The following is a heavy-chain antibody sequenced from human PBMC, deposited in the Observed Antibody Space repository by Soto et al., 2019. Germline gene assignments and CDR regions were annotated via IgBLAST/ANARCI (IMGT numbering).Heavy chain of an antibody. J-gene: IGHJ4*02. V-gene: IGHV4-31*03. CDR2: IYFRGST. CDR3: ARDNPISGTPTLDY. Sequence: ASQAPCLPRSVSCGSLSRGGYHLTWIRPHPGKGLEWIGYIYFRGSTYYNPSLKSRITIPVDTSKNQFSLKLSSVTAADTAVYYCARDNPISGTPTLDYWGEGTLVTVSS. D-gene: IGHD1-1*01. CDR1: CGSLSRGGYH.